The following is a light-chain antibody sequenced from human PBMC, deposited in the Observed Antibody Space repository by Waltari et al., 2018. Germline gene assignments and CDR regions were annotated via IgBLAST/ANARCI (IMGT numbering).Light chain of an antibody. Sequence: EIVLTQSPGTLSLSPGERATVTCRARQSISKYLAWYQQKPGQAPRLLIYHATSRAAGIPDRFSGSGSGTDFSLSISRLEPEDFAVYYCQHYESLPVTFGQGTKVEIK. CDR2: HAT. CDR3: QHYESLPVT. J-gene: IGKJ1*01. CDR1: QSISKY. V-gene: IGKV3-20*01.